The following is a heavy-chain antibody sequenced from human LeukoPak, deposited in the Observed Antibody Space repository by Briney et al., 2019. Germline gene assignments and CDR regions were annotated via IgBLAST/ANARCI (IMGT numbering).Heavy chain of an antibody. CDR2: IKEDGSED. D-gene: IGHD5-18*01. J-gene: IGHJ4*02. CDR1: GFTFSRAW. V-gene: IGHV3-7*01. Sequence: GGSLRLSCAASGFTFSRAWMSWLRQAPGKGLEWVANIKEDGSEDYYADSVKGRFAISKDNAKNSMYLQMNSLRAEDTAMYYCARDADGYEDWGQGTLVTVSS. CDR3: ARDADGYED.